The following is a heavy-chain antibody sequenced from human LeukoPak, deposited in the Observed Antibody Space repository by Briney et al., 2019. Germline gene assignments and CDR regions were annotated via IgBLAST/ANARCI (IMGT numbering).Heavy chain of an antibody. D-gene: IGHD6-19*01. V-gene: IGHV3-30*04. CDR2: ISYDGSNK. CDR1: GFTFSSYA. Sequence: TGGSLRLSCAASGFTFSSYAMHWVRQAPGKGLEWVAVISYDGSNKYCADSVKGRFTISRDNSKNTLYLQMNSLRAEDTAVYYCARGAVAGLWGQGTLVTVSS. CDR3: ARGAVAGL. J-gene: IGHJ4*02.